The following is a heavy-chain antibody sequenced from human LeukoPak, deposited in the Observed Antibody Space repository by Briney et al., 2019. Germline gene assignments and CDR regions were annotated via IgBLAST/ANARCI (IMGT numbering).Heavy chain of an antibody. D-gene: IGHD6-19*01. CDR1: GFTFSSYD. J-gene: IGHJ5*02. CDR3: ARVAGWHWFDP. Sequence: GGSLRLSCAASGFTFSSYDMTWVRQAPGRGLEWVSSIRPSGDNTYYGDSVKGRLTISRDNSKNTVYLQMNNMRVDDTAIYYCARVAGWHWFDPWGQGTLVTVSS. CDR2: IRPSGDNT. V-gene: IGHV3-23*01.